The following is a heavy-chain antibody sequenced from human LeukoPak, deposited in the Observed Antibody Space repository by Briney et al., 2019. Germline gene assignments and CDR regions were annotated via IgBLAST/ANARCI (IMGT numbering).Heavy chain of an antibody. CDR1: GGSISSNSYY. Sequence: SETLSLTCAVSGGSISSNSYYWGWIRQPPGKGLEWVGSIYYSGSTYYNPSLKSRVTISVDTSKNQFSLKLSSVTAADTAVYYCARTRYYYNSRSYGAPYYFDYWGQGTLVTVSS. CDR2: IYYSGST. CDR3: ARTRYYYNSRSYGAPYYFDY. J-gene: IGHJ4*02. V-gene: IGHV4-39*01. D-gene: IGHD3-10*01.